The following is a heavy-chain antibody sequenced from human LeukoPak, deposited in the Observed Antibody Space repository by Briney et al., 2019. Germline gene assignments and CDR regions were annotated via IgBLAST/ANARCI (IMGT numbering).Heavy chain of an antibody. V-gene: IGHV4-4*02. CDR1: GDSITSSKW. D-gene: IGHD3-16*01. J-gene: IGHJ4*02. CDR2: IYHSGAT. CDR3: ASGSHAVTTHFDY. Sequence: SETLSLTCAVSGDSITSSKWWRWVRQSPEKGLEWIGEIYHSGATNYNPSLKSRVTMSVDKSKNQFSLNLSSVTAADTAVYYCASGSHAVTTHFDYWGQGTLVTVSS.